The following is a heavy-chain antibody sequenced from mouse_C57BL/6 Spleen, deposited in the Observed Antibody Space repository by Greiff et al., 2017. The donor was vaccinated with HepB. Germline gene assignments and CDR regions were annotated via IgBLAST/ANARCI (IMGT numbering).Heavy chain of an antibody. CDR3: TGEVTTTGYAMDY. CDR1: GFTFSNYW. V-gene: IGHV6-3*01. CDR2: IRLKSDNYAT. D-gene: IGHD2-2*01. J-gene: IGHJ4*01. Sequence: EVQGVESGGGLVQPGGSMKLSCVASGFTFSNYWMNWVRQSPEKGLEWVAQIRLKSDNYATHYAESVKGRFTISRYDSKSSVYLQMNNLRAEDTGIYYCTGEVTTTGYAMDYWGQGTSVTVSS.